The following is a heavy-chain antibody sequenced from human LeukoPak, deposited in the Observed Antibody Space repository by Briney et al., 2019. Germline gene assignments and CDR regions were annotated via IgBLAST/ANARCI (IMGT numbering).Heavy chain of an antibody. V-gene: IGHV4-30-4*07. CDR2: IYYTDT. CDR1: GGSISSGDYS. Sequence: SETLSLTRAVSGGSISSGDYSWSWIRQPPGKGLEWIGYIYYTDTYYNPSLKSRVTISLDTSKNQFSLKLSSVTAADAAVYYCASHSGGYAYWGQGTLVTVSS. CDR3: ASHSGGYAY. J-gene: IGHJ4*02. D-gene: IGHD5-12*01.